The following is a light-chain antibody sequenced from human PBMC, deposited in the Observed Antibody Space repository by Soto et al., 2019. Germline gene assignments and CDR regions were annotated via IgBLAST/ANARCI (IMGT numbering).Light chain of an antibody. CDR3: QSYDSSLSARYV. V-gene: IGLV1-40*01. CDR1: SSNIGAGYD. Sequence: QSVLTQPPSVSGAPGQRVTISCTWCSSNIGAGYDVHWYQQRPGTAPILLIFGNINRPSGVPDRFSGSKSGTSASLAITGLQAEDEGDYYCQSYDSSLSARYVFGTGTKV. CDR2: GNI. J-gene: IGLJ1*01.